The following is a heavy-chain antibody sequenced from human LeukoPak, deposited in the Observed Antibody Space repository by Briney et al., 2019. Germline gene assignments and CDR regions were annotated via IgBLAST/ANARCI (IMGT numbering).Heavy chain of an antibody. Sequence: GGSLRLSCAASGFTFSSYAMSWVRQAPGKGLEWVSAITRGGDATYYAVSVKGRFTVSRDNSKNTLHLQMNSLRAEDTAVYYCASHPLYSSSSVGPAVDYWGQGTLVTVSS. CDR1: GFTFSSYA. CDR2: ITRGGDAT. CDR3: ASHPLYSSSSVGPAVDY. V-gene: IGHV3-23*01. D-gene: IGHD6-6*01. J-gene: IGHJ4*02.